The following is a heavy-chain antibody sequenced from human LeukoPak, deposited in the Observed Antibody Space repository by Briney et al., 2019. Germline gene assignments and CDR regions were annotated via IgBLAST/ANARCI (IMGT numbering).Heavy chain of an antibody. D-gene: IGHD3-22*01. CDR1: GYTFTSYD. J-gene: IGHJ5*02. V-gene: IGHV1-8*01. Sequence: GASVKVSCKASGYTFTSYDINWVRQATGQGLEWMGWMNPNSGNTGYAQKFQGRVTRTRNTSISTAYMELSSLRSEDTAVYYCARGGTYYYDSSGYYYHWGQGTLVTVSS. CDR3: ARGGTYYYDSSGYYYH. CDR2: MNPNSGNT.